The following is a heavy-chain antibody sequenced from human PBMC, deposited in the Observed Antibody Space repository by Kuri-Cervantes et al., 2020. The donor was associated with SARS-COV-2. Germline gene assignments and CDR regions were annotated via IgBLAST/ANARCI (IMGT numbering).Heavy chain of an antibody. CDR2: ISYDGSNK. D-gene: IGHD3-3*01. CDR3: ANGLLWSGYYLDVFDI. CDR1: GFTFSSYA. Sequence: LTCAASGFTFSSYAMHWVRQAPGKGLEWVAVISYDGSNKYYADSVKGRFTISRDNSKNTLYLQMNSLRAEDTAVYYCANGLLWSGYYLDVFDIWGQGTMVTVSS. J-gene: IGHJ3*02. V-gene: IGHV3-30-3*01.